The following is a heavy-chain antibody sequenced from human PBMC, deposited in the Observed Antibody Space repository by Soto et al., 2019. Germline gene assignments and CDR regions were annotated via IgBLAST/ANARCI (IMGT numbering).Heavy chain of an antibody. D-gene: IGHD1-7*01. V-gene: IGHV1-69*06. CDR1: GGTFSSYA. CDR2: IIPIFGTA. J-gene: IGHJ5*02. Sequence: SVKVSCKASGGTFSSYAISWVRQAPGQGLEWMGGIIPIFGTANYAQKFQGRVTITADKSTSTAYMELSSLRSEDTAVYYCARDPYNWNYVSWFDPWGQGTLVTVSS. CDR3: ARDPYNWNYVSWFDP.